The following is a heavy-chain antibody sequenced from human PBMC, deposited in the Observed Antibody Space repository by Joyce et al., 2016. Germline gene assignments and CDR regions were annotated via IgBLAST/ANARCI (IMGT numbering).Heavy chain of an antibody. V-gene: IGHV5-51*01. CDR2: SYPMDSDT. Sequence: EVQLVQSGAEVKKPGESLKISCKGSGYSFTSYWLDWVRQMPGKGLWWMGISYPMDSDTRYIPSFQGQVNISADKAINTAYLQWSSMKASDTAMYYCARLIGYCSSTSCHNYYYYYYMDVWGKGTTVTVSS. CDR3: ARLIGYCSSTSCHNYYYYYYMDV. D-gene: IGHD2-2*01. J-gene: IGHJ6*03. CDR1: GYSFTSYW.